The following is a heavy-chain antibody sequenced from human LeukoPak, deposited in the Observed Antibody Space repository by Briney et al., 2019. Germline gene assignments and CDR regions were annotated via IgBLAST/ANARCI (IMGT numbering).Heavy chain of an antibody. D-gene: IGHD3-10*01. CDR3: ARSLMGEGFDY. CDR1: GFTFSSYA. CDR2: ISDDGSNK. Sequence: GGSLRLSCAASGFTFSSYAMHCVRQGPGKGLGWGAVISDDGSNKYYADSVKGRFTISRANSNYTLYLQMNSLRAEDTAVYYCARSLMGEGFDYWGQGTLVTVSS. J-gene: IGHJ4*02. V-gene: IGHV3-30*04.